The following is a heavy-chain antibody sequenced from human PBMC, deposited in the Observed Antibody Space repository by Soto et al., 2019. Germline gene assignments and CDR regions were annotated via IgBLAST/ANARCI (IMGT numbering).Heavy chain of an antibody. J-gene: IGHJ3*02. Sequence: GGSLRLSCAASGFTFSSYWMSWVRQAPGKGLEWVANIKQDGSEKYYVDSGQGRFTISRDNAKNSLYLQMNSLRAEDTAVYYCAGYSSSWLREDDAFDIWGQGTMVTVSS. CDR1: GFTFSSYW. CDR3: AGYSSSWLREDDAFDI. D-gene: IGHD6-13*01. CDR2: IKQDGSEK. V-gene: IGHV3-7*05.